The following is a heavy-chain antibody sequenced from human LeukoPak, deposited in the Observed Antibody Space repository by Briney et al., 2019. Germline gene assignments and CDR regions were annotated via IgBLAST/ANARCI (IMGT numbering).Heavy chain of an antibody. CDR3: ARDLAYYYGSGSYYRPGDY. CDR2: INPNSGGT. J-gene: IGHJ4*02. D-gene: IGHD3-10*01. V-gene: IGHV1-2*02. CDR1: GYTFTGYY. Sequence: ASVKVSCKASGYTFTGYYMHWVRQAPGQGLEWMGWINPNSGGTNYAQKFQGRVTMTRDTSISTAYMELRSLRSDDTAVYYCARDLAYYYGSGSYYRPGDYWGQGTLVTVSS.